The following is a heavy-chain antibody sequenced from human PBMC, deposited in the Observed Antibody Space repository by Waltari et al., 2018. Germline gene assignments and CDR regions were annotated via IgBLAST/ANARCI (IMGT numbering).Heavy chain of an antibody. J-gene: IGHJ4*02. CDR1: GFIFGSYR. Sequence: EVQLVESGGGLVQPGGSLRLSCVAAGFIFGSYRMDWVRQGPVKGLVWVSCINYDGSSTTYAEAVKGRFTISRDNAKNALDMDMSSLRAEDTAVYYCIRENIAAAGLESWGQGTLVTVSS. V-gene: IGHV3-74*01. CDR2: INYDGSST. D-gene: IGHD6-13*01. CDR3: IRENIAAAGLES.